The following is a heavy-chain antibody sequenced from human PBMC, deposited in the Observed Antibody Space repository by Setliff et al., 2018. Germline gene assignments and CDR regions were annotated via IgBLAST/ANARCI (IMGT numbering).Heavy chain of an antibody. CDR1: GFTFSNYW. CDR2: IKQDGSEK. Sequence: GGSLRLSCAASGFTFSNYWMSWVRQAPGKGLEWVANIKQDGSEKYYVDSVKGRFTISRDDAKNSLYLQMNSLRAGDMALYYCAKDQKLYYYHRAKNLWGQGTLVTVSS. J-gene: IGHJ4*02. CDR3: AKDQKLYYYHRAKNL. V-gene: IGHV3-7*03. D-gene: IGHD2-2*01.